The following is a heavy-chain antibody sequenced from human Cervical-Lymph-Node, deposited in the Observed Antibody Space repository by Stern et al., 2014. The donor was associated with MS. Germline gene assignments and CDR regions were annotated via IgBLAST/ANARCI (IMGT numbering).Heavy chain of an antibody. CDR1: GDSISSGGHF. V-gene: IGHV4-31*03. CDR3: ARDGGHSSVISLDF. D-gene: IGHD2-21*01. J-gene: IGHJ4*02. Sequence: VQLVESGPGLVKPSQTLSLTCTVSGDSISSGGHFWTWIRQNPGRGLEWIGYISPSGSTYYNPSLKSRVAISADTSKNQFSLKLSSVTAADTAVYFCARDGGHSSVISLDFWGQGALVTVSS. CDR2: ISPSGST.